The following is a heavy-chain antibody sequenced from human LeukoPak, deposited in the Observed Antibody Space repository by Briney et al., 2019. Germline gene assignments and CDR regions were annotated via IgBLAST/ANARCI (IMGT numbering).Heavy chain of an antibody. CDR3: AREQQLVKTFHY. CDR2: INPSGGRT. CDR1: GYTFTSYY. D-gene: IGHD6-13*01. V-gene: IGHV1-46*03. Sequence: AAVKVSCQASGYTFTSYYKHWVRQAPGQGLEWMGIINPSGGRTSYAQKFQGRVTMTRDTSTSKVYMELSSLISEDTAVYDCAREQQLVKTFHYWGQGTLVTVSS. J-gene: IGHJ4*02.